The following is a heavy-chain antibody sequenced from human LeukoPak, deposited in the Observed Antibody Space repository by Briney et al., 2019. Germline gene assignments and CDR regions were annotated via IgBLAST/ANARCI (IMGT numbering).Heavy chain of an antibody. Sequence: PGGSLRLSCAASGFTFSSYLMSSVPQAPGKVVEMVANIKQDDNEKYYVDSAKGRYTISRDNAKTSLYLQMNSLRAEDTAVYYCARVLRWTALDYWGQGTLVTVSS. CDR1: GFTFSSYL. CDR2: IKQDDNEK. CDR3: ARVLRWTALDY. V-gene: IGHV3-7*01. D-gene: IGHD2-15*01. J-gene: IGHJ4*02.